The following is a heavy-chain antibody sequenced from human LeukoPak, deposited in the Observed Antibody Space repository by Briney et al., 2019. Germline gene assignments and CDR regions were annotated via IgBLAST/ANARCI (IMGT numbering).Heavy chain of an antibody. CDR2: IKSKTDGGKT. V-gene: IGHV3-15*01. CDR1: GFTFSNAW. J-gene: IGHJ4*02. CDR3: TTTSGLYYYGSGSYYGYYFDY. Sequence: PGGSLGLSWAASGFTFSNAWMSRVRQAPGKGLELVGSIKSKTDGGKTDYAAPVKGRSTISSDDSKNTLYLQMNSLKTEDTAVYYCTTTSGLYYYGSGSYYGYYFDYWGQGTLVTVSS. D-gene: IGHD3-10*01.